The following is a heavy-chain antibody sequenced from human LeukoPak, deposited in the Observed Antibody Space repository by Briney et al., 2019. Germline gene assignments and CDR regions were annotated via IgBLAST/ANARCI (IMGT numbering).Heavy chain of an antibody. D-gene: IGHD2-21*02. Sequence: ASVKVSFKASGYTFSIYGITWVRQAPGQGLEWMGWISAYNGYTNYAQKVEGRVTMTTDTDTSTAYMELRSLRSDDTAVYYCARDSTHDCGGDCYPPLDYWGQGTLVTVSS. CDR1: GYTFSIYG. CDR3: ARDSTHDCGGDCYPPLDY. CDR2: ISAYNGYT. J-gene: IGHJ4*02. V-gene: IGHV1-18*01.